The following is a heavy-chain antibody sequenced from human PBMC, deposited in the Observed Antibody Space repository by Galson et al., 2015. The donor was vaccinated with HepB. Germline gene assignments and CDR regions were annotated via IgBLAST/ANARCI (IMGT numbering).Heavy chain of an antibody. CDR1: GFTFSSYG. Sequence: SLRLSCAASGFTFSSYGMHWVRQAPGKGLEWVAVIWYDGSNKYYADSVKGRFTISRDNSKNTLYLQMNSLRAEDTAVYYCARGGNLSSGWYSGLGYWGQGTLVTVSS. D-gene: IGHD6-19*01. CDR2: IWYDGSNK. J-gene: IGHJ4*02. V-gene: IGHV3-33*08. CDR3: ARGGNLSSGWYSGLGY.